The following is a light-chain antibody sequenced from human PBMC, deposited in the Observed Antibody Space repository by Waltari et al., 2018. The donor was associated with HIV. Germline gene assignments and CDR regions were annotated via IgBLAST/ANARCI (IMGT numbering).Light chain of an antibody. J-gene: IGLJ2*01. Sequence: AVTQPASVSGLPGQSTTISCTVDDIDFGLYNFFSWYQQRSVNPPRLLRYAVDSRASGISDRFSGSMSDNTASLTISGLRAEDEGHYYCASFTDDNTVIFGGGTEVTVL. CDR2: AVD. V-gene: IGLV2-14*03. CDR1: DIDFGLYNF. CDR3: ASFTDDNTVI.